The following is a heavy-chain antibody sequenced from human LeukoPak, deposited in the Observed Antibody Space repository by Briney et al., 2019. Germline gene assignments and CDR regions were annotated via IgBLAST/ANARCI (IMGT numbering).Heavy chain of an antibody. Sequence: SETLSLTCTFSGGSISSYYWSWIRQPAGKGLEWIGRIYTSGSTDYNASLKSRVSMSVDTSKNQFSLKLSSVTAADTAVFYCARENSGSYREFDYWGQGTLVTVSS. V-gene: IGHV4-4*07. CDR3: ARENSGSYREFDY. CDR2: IYTSGST. D-gene: IGHD1-26*01. CDR1: GGSISSYY. J-gene: IGHJ4*02.